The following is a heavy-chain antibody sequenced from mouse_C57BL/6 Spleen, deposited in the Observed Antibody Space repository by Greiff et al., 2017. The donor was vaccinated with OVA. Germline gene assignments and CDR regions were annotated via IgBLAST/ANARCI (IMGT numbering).Heavy chain of an antibody. CDR1: GYSFTGYY. Sequence: EVQGVESGPELVKPGASVKISCKASGYSFTGYYMNWVKQSPEKSLEWIGEINPSTGGTTYNQKFKAKATLTVDKSSSTAYMQLKSLTSEDSAVYYCARGGYYGYDVYAMDYWGQGTSVTVSS. V-gene: IGHV1-42*01. CDR3: ARGGYYGYDVYAMDY. J-gene: IGHJ4*01. D-gene: IGHD2-2*01. CDR2: INPSTGGT.